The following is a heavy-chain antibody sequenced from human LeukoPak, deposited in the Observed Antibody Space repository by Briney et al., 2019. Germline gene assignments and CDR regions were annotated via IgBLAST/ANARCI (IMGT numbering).Heavy chain of an antibody. J-gene: IGHJ4*02. CDR1: GFTFSSYW. Sequence: GGSLRLSCAASGFTFSSYWMSWVRQAPGKGLEWVANIKQDGGEKYYVDSVKGRFTISRDNAKNSLYLQMNGLRAEDTAVYYCARRGYCSSTSCYSFDYWGQGTLVTVSS. CDR3: ARRGYCSSTSCYSFDY. V-gene: IGHV3-7*01. CDR2: IKQDGGEK. D-gene: IGHD2-2*01.